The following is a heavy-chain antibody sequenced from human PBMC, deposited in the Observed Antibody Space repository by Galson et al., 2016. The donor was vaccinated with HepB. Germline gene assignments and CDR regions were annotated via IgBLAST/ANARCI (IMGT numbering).Heavy chain of an antibody. J-gene: IGHJ4*02. CDR2: IFHTGRT. Sequence: ETLSLTCAVSGGPISGYNWWSWVRQPPGKGLEWFGEIFHTGRTNYNPSLQGRVTISLDKSKNQFPLNLRSVTAADSAIYYCAPLGYCTGGVCHSVIWSQGTLVTVSS. CDR1: GGPISGYNW. V-gene: IGHV4-4*02. CDR3: APLGYCTGGVCHSVI. D-gene: IGHD2-8*02.